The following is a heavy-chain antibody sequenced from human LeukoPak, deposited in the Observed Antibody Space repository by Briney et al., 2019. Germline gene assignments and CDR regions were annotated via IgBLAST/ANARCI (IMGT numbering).Heavy chain of an antibody. J-gene: IGHJ4*02. D-gene: IGHD6-13*01. Sequence: PSQTLSLTCTVSGGSITNNNYWWAWIRQPPWKGLEWIARIYYSGNTYYHPSLKVRVSVFVDSSKNLFSLQLSSGTAADTAVYFCAAQRAAGTWAFDFWGQGTLLTVSS. V-gene: IGHV4-39*02. CDR2: IYYSGNT. CDR1: GGSITNNNYW. CDR3: AAQRAAGTWAFDF.